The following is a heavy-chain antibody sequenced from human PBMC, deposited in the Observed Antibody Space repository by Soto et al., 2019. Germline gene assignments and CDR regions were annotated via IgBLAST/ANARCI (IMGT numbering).Heavy chain of an antibody. CDR1: GGSVSSGSYY. Sequence: QVQLQESGPGLVKPSETLSLTCTVSGGSVSSGSYYWSWIRQPPGKGLEWIGYIYYSGSTNYNPSLKSRVTISVDASKNQFSLKLSSVTAADTAVYYCARPLYSYGPMDVWGQGTTVIVSS. J-gene: IGHJ6*02. V-gene: IGHV4-61*01. CDR3: ARPLYSYGPMDV. D-gene: IGHD5-18*01. CDR2: IYYSGST.